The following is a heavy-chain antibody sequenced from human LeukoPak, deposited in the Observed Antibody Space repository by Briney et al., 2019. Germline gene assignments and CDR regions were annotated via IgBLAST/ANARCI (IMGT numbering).Heavy chain of an antibody. CDR2: ISSSGSTI. J-gene: IGHJ3*02. V-gene: IGHV3-11*04. CDR3: AKETYYYDSSGPGAFDI. CDR1: GFTFSDYY. Sequence: GGSLRLSCAASGFTFSDYYMSWIRQASGKGLEWVSYISSSGSTIYYADSVKGRFTISRDNAKNSLYLQMNSLRAEDTAVYYCAKETYYYDSSGPGAFDIWGQGTMVTVSS. D-gene: IGHD3-22*01.